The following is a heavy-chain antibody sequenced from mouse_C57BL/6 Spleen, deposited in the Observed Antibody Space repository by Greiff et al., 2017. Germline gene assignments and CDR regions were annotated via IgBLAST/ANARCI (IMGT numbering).Heavy chain of an antibody. CDR2: IDPETGGT. D-gene: IGHD1-1*01. V-gene: IGHV1-15*01. CDR1: GYTFTDYE. Sequence: VQLQQSGAELVRPGASVTLSCKASGYTFTDYEMHWVKQTPVHGLEWIGAIDPETGGTAYNQKFKGKAILTADKSSSTAYMELRSLTSEDSAVYYCTRGSTTVVAHWYFDVWGTGTTGTVSS. J-gene: IGHJ1*03. CDR3: TRGSTTVVAHWYFDV.